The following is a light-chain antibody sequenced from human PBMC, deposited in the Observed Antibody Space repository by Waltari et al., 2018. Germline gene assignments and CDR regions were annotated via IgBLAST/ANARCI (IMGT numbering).Light chain of an antibody. Sequence: EIVLTQSPGTLSFSPGERATLPCRASQSVSSRYLAWYQQKPGQAPRLLIFGASSRATGIPDRFSGSGSGTDFTLTISRLEPEDFAVYYCQQYGSSPRYTFGQGTKVEIK. CDR1: QSVSSRY. CDR3: QQYGSSPRYT. V-gene: IGKV3-20*01. J-gene: IGKJ2*01. CDR2: GAS.